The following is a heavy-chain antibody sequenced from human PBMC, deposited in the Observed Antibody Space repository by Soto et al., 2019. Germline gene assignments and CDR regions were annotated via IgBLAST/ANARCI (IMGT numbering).Heavy chain of an antibody. J-gene: IGHJ3*02. CDR3: TKPGGTGHVFDI. CDR2: ISWDSSTI. CDR1: GFTFDNFA. D-gene: IGHD3-16*01. V-gene: IGHV3-9*01. Sequence: EVQLVESGGGLVQPDRSLRLSCAGSGFTFDNFAMHWVRQAPGKGLEWVSGISWDSSTIGYADSVKGRFTISRDNAKNSLYLQMNSLRPYDTALYYCTKPGGTGHVFDIWGQGTMVTVSS.